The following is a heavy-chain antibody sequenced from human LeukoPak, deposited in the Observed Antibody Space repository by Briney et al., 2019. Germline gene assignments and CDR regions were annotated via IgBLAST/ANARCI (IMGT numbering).Heavy chain of an antibody. Sequence: AASVKVSCKASGYTFTSYGISWVRQAPGQGLEWMGWISAYNGNTNYAQKLQGRVTMTRNTSISTAYMELSSLRSEDTAVYYCARGPRDCSGGSCYKGGWGQGTLVTVSS. D-gene: IGHD2-15*01. CDR2: ISAYNGNT. CDR3: ARGPRDCSGGSCYKGG. J-gene: IGHJ4*02. V-gene: IGHV1-18*01. CDR1: GYTFTSYG.